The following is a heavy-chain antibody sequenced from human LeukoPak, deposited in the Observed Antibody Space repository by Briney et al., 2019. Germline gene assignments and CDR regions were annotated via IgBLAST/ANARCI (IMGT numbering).Heavy chain of an antibody. V-gene: IGHV4-39*07. CDR3: ARVVDTAMDYYFDY. CDR2: IYYSGTT. D-gene: IGHD5-18*01. CDR1: GGSISSSSYY. Sequence: SETLSLTCTVSGGSISSSSYYWGWVRQPPGKGLEWIGSIYYSGTTYYKPSLKSRVTISLDTSNNQFSLKLSSVTAADTAVYYCARVVDTAMDYYFDYWGQGTLVTVSS. J-gene: IGHJ4*02.